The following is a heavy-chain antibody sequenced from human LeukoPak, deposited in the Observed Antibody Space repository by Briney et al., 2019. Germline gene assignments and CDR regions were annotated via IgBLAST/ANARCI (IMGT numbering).Heavy chain of an antibody. D-gene: IGHD4-23*01. CDR2: IGTDGYS. CDR3: ARGTIGGNPASAY. J-gene: IGHJ4*02. CDR1: GFTFSTYE. V-gene: IGHV3-21*06. Sequence: PGASLRLSCAASGFTFSTYEMNWVRQAPGKGLEWVSSIGTDGYSYSALSVKGRFTISRDNDKSTLYLQMDSLTVEDTALYYCARGTIGGNPASAYWGQGTLVTVSS.